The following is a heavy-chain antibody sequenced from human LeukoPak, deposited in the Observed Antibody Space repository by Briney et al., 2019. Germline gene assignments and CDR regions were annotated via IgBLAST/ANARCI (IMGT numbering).Heavy chain of an antibody. Sequence: QASETLSLTCTVSGGSISSSSYYWGWIRQPPGKGLEWIGSIYYSGSTYYNPSLKSRVTISVDTSKNQFSLKLSSVTAADTAVYYCARDSTILPAFDIWGQGTMVTVSS. CDR3: ARDSTILPAFDI. V-gene: IGHV4-39*07. D-gene: IGHD3-3*01. J-gene: IGHJ3*02. CDR2: IYYSGST. CDR1: GGSISSSSYY.